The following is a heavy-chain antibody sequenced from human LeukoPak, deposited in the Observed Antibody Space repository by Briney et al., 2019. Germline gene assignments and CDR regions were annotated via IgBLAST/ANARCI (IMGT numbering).Heavy chain of an antibody. V-gene: IGHV4-61*01. CDR1: GDSVSSGSYY. CDR3: ARDRDCSGGSCYNTYYYYYGMDV. D-gene: IGHD2-15*01. Sequence: SETLSLTCTVSGDSVSSGSYYWSWIRQPPGKGLEWIGYIYYSGSTNYNPSLKSRVTMSVDTSRNQFSLKLSSVTAEDTAVYYCARDRDCSGGSCYNTYYYYYGMDVWGQGTTVTVSS. CDR2: IYYSGST. J-gene: IGHJ6*02.